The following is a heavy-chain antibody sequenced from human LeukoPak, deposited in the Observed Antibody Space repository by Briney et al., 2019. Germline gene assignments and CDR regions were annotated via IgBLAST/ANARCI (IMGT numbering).Heavy chain of an antibody. CDR3: LKGGWATIGPPKD. D-gene: IGHD5-24*01. CDR2: INDDGSLT. J-gene: IGHJ4*02. V-gene: IGHV3-64D*08. CDR1: GFTFRSHA. Sequence: QPGGSLRLSCSAAGFTFRSHAMHWVRQAPGKGLEYVSTINDDGSLTYYADSVKGRFTISRDNSKSTVYLQMNNLRPDDSAVYHCLKGGWATIGPPKDWGQGTQVSVSS.